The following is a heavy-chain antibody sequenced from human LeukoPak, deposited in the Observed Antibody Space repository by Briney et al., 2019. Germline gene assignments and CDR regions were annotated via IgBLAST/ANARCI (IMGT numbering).Heavy chain of an antibody. Sequence: GGSLRLSCAASGFTFSSYAMHWVRQAPGKGLEWVAVISYDGSSKYYADSVKGRFTISRDNSKNTLYLQMNSLRAEDTAVYYCARDNDYGDLYFDYWGQGTLVTVSS. D-gene: IGHD4-17*01. V-gene: IGHV3-30*04. CDR3: ARDNDYGDLYFDY. CDR2: ISYDGSSK. CDR1: GFTFSSYA. J-gene: IGHJ4*02.